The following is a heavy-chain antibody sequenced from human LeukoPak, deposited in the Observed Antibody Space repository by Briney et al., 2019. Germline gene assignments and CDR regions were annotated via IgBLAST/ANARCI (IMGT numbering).Heavy chain of an antibody. CDR2: IYSSGSN. J-gene: IGHJ4*02. CDR1: GGSISGCF. Sequence: SETLSLTCTVSGGSISGCFWSWIRQPAGKGLEWIGRIYSSGSNNYNPSLKSRVTMSLDTSKNHLSLNLSSVTAADTAVYYCAREPTSGREPTSGRPLDYWGQGTLVTVSS. V-gene: IGHV4-4*07. D-gene: IGHD5-12*01. CDR3: AREPTSGREPTSGRPLDY.